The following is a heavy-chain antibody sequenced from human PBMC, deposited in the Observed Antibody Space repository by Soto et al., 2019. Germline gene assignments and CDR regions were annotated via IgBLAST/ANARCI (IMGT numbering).Heavy chain of an antibody. V-gene: IGHV4-39*01. CDR3: ARRAHVPAFYFDS. J-gene: IGHJ4*02. CDR2: IYYGGDT. CDR1: GGSVSSYY. Sequence: PSETLSLTCTVSGGSVSSYYGAWIRQPPGKGLEWIGSIYYGGDTYYNPSLKSRVTISVDTSKNQFSLELTSVTAADTAVYYCARRAHVPAFYFDSWGQGTLVTVSS.